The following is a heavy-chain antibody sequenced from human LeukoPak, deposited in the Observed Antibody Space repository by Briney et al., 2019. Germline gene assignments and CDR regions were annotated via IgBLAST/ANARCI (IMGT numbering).Heavy chain of an antibody. Sequence: PGGSLRLSCAASGFTFSSYAMHWVRQAPGKGLEWVAVISYDGSNKYYADSVKGRFTISRDNSKNTLYLQMNSLRAEDTAVYYCARDTQWLPSGVWGQGTLVTVSS. J-gene: IGHJ4*02. CDR3: ARDTQWLPSGV. V-gene: IGHV3-30-3*01. D-gene: IGHD6-19*01. CDR1: GFTFSSYA. CDR2: ISYDGSNK.